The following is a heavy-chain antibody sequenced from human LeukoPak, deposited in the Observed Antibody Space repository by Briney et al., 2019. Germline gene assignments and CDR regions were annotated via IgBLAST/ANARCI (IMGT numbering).Heavy chain of an antibody. Sequence: RASVKVSCKASGYTFTVYYMHWVRQAPGQGLEWMGWINPNSGGTNYAQKFQGRVTMTRDTSISTAYMELSSLRSDDTAVYYCARATAGTTPSFDYWGQGTLVTVSS. CDR2: INPNSGGT. CDR1: GYTFTVYY. J-gene: IGHJ4*02. D-gene: IGHD1-7*01. CDR3: ARATAGTTPSFDY. V-gene: IGHV1-2*02.